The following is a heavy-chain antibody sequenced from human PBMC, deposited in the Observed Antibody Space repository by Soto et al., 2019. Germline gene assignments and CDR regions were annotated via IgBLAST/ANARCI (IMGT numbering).Heavy chain of an antibody. D-gene: IGHD4-17*01. CDR2: IKSDGSDT. CDR3: VRVAYGDLGG. Sequence: EVQLVESGGGLVQPGGSLRLSCAASGFTFSSYWMHWVRQAPGKGLVWVSRIKSDGSDTSYAASVEGRFTISRDNAKNTLYLQMSSLRAEDTAVYYCVRVAYGDLGGWGQGTLVTVSS. CDR1: GFTFSSYW. V-gene: IGHV3-74*01. J-gene: IGHJ4*02.